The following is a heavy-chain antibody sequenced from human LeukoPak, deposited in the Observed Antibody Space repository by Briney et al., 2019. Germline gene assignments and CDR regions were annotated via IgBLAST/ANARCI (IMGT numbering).Heavy chain of an antibody. CDR3: ARGNSATTTFDF. Sequence: GGSLRLSCAASGFSFSSYAMTWVRQPPGKGLEWVSFIMPGGHIDYTDSVKGRFTISRDSFKNTLSLQMNSLRVDDSAVYYCARGNSATTTFDFWGQGTLVTVSS. J-gene: IGHJ4*02. CDR1: GFSFSSYA. D-gene: IGHD4-17*01. V-gene: IGHV3-66*01. CDR2: IMPGGHI.